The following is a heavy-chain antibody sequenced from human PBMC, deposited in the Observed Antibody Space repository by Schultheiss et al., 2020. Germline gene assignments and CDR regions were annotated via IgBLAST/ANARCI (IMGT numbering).Heavy chain of an antibody. D-gene: IGHD3-3*01. CDR3: ARDREYSGYYKDYYGMDV. CDR2: IYYSGST. CDR1: GGSFSGYY. J-gene: IGHJ6*02. V-gene: IGHV4-34*09. Sequence: SQTLSLTCAVYGGSFSGYYWSWIRQPPGKGLEWIGSIYYSGSTYYNPSLKSRVTISVDTSKNQFSLKLSSVTAEDTAVYYCARDREYSGYYKDYYGMDVWGQGTTVTVSS.